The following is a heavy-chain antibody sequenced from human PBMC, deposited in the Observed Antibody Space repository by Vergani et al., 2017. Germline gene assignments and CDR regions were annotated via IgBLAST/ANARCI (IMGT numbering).Heavy chain of an antibody. J-gene: IGHJ4*02. D-gene: IGHD5-18*01. CDR2: IYTSGST. CDR1: GGSISSGSYY. V-gene: IGHV4-61*02. CDR3: ARVSPLVDTAMVTENYFDY. Sequence: QVQLQESGPGLVKPSQTLSLTCTVSGGSISSGSYYWSWIRQPAGKGLEWIGRIYTSGSTNYNPSLKSRVTMSVDTSKNQFSLKLSSVTAADTAVYYCARVSPLVDTAMVTENYFDYWGQGTLVTVSS.